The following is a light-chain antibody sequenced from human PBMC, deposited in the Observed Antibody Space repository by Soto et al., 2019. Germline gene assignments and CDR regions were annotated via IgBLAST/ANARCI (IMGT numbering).Light chain of an antibody. CDR2: EVS. V-gene: IGLV2-8*01. Sequence: QSALTQPASVSGSPGQSITISCTGTSSDVGGYNYVSWYQQHPGKAPKLMIYEVSKRPSGVPDRFSGSKSGNTASLTVSGLQAEDEADYYCNSYAGSNNVLFGGGTKLTVL. J-gene: IGLJ2*01. CDR3: NSYAGSNNVL. CDR1: SSDVGGYNY.